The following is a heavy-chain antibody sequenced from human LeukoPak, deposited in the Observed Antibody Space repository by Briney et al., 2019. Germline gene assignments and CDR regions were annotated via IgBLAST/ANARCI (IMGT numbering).Heavy chain of an antibody. CDR1: GFTFRRYG. CDR3: ARASYDDNSVYRHFDN. Sequence: PGGSLRLSCEVSGFTFRRYGMSWVRQAPGKGLEWVATIKKDGSDKYHVDSVKGRFTISRDNAKNSLYLQMNSLRAEDTALYYCARASYDDNSVYRHFDNWGQGTLVTVSS. V-gene: IGHV3-7*01. D-gene: IGHD4-11*01. CDR2: IKKDGSDK. J-gene: IGHJ4*02.